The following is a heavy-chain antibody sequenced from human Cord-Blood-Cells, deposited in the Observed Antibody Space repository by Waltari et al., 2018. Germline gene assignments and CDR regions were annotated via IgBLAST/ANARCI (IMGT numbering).Heavy chain of an antibody. J-gene: IGHJ6*03. D-gene: IGHD6-13*01. CDR2: IYTSGST. Sequence: QVQLQESGPGLVKPSETLSLTCTVSGGSISSYYWSWIRQPAGTGLEWIGRIYTSGSTNYNPALKGRVTMSVDTSKNQFSLKLSSVTAADTAVYYCARVGSGYSSSWYYYYYMDVWGKGTTVTVSS. CDR3: ARVGSGYSSSWYYYYYMDV. V-gene: IGHV4-4*07. CDR1: GGSISSYY.